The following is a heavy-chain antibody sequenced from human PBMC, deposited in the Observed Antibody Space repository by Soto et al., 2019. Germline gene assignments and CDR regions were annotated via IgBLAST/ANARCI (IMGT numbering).Heavy chain of an antibody. Sequence: LRLSCAASGFSFNIYAMSWVRQAPGKGLEWVSGISGSGDRTHYVDSVKGRFTISRDNVKNTLYLQMNSLRAEDTAVYYCAKASTYEYVWGSFRYYFDHWGQGALVTVSS. J-gene: IGHJ4*02. CDR1: GFSFNIYA. CDR2: ISGSGDRT. CDR3: AKASTYEYVWGSFRYYFDH. D-gene: IGHD3-16*02. V-gene: IGHV3-23*01.